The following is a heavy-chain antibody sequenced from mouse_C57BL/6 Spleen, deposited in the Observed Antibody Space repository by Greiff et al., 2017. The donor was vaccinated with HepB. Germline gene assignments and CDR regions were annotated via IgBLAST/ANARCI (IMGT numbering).Heavy chain of an antibody. D-gene: IGHD2-2*01. V-gene: IGHV1-80*01. CDR1: GYAFSSYW. Sequence: QVQLQQSGAELVKPGASVKISCKASGYAFSSYWVNWVKQRPGKGLEWIGQIYPGDGDTNYNGKFKGKATLTADKSSSTAYMQLSSLTSEDSAVYFCARSRGYGDYYAMDYWGQGTSVTVSS. J-gene: IGHJ4*01. CDR2: IYPGDGDT. CDR3: ARSRGYGDYYAMDY.